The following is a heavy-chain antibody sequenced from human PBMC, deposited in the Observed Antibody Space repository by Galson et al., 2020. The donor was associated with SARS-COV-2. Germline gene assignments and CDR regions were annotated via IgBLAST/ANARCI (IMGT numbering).Heavy chain of an antibody. V-gene: IGHV1-2*02. CDR2: INPNSGGT. CDR3: ARIYCSGVTCYHYFGMDV. Sequence: ASVKVSCKDSGYSFTGYYMHWVRQAPGQGLEWTGWINPNSGGTKYAQKFQGRVTMTRDTSISTAYMELSRLKSDDTAVYYCARIYCSGVTCYHYFGMDVWGQGTAVTVSS. J-gene: IGHJ6*02. CDR1: GYSFTGYY. D-gene: IGHD2-15*01.